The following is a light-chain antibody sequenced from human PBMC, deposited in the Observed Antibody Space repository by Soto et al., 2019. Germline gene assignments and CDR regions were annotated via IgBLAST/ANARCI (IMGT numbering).Light chain of an antibody. CDR1: QSVSTN. CDR3: QQYNHWWT. J-gene: IGKJ1*01. V-gene: IGKV3-15*01. CDR2: GAS. Sequence: IVMTQSPATLSVSPVERATLSCRASQSVSTNLVWYQQKPGQAPRLLIYGASTRATGVPGRFSGTGSGTEFTLTISSLQSEDSAVYYCQQYNHWWTFGQGTKVDIK.